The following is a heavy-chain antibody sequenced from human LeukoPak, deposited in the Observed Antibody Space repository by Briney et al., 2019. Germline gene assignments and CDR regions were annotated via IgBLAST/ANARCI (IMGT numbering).Heavy chain of an antibody. CDR1: GFTFSSYS. CDR3: ARLGGDAFDI. D-gene: IGHD3-10*01. Sequence: GGSLRLSCSASGFTFSSYSMSWVRQAPGKGLEWVSSISSSSSYIYYADSVKGRFTISRDNAKNSLYLQMNSLRAEDTAVYYCARLGGDAFDIWGQGTMVTVSS. CDR2: ISSSSSYI. V-gene: IGHV3-21*01. J-gene: IGHJ3*02.